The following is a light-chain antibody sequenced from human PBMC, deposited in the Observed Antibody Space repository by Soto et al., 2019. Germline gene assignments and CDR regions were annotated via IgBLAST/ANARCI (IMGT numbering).Light chain of an antibody. J-gene: IGKJ2*01. V-gene: IGKV3-15*01. CDR1: QSVSAN. CDR3: QAYNNWPLYT. CDR2: GAS. Sequence: ETVMTQSPATLSVSPGERATLSCRASQSVSANVAWYQQKPGQAPRLLIYGASTRATGIPARFGGSGSGTEFKLTISSLQSEDLPVYYCQAYNNWPLYTFGQGTKLEIK.